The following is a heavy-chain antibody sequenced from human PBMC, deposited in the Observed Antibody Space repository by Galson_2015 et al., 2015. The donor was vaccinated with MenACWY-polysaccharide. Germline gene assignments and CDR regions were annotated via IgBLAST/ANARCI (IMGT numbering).Heavy chain of an antibody. CDR2: ISNSGTTI. CDR3: VRDTAIKDSSGWHGWIDP. Sequence: SLRLSCAASGFTFSDYYMSWVRQAPGKGLEWLSYISNSGTTIVYADSVKGRFTISRDNAKNSLFLKLNSVTAADTAVYYCVRDTAIKDSSGWHGWIDPWGQGTLVTVSS. D-gene: IGHD6-19*01. V-gene: IGHV3-11*01. CDR1: GFTFSDYY. J-gene: IGHJ5*02.